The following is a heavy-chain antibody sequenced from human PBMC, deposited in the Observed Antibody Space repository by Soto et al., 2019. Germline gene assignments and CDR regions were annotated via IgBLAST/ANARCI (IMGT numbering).Heavy chain of an antibody. CDR3: ARVGCSGGSCIDY. CDR2: MNSDGSST. V-gene: IGHV3-74*01. J-gene: IGHJ4*02. D-gene: IGHD2-15*01. Sequence: EVQLVESGGGLVQPGGSLRLSCAVSGFTLSSYWMHWVRQVPGKGLVWVSRMNSDGSSTSYADSVKGRFTISRDNAKNTLYLQMNSLRADDTGLDYCARVGCSGGSCIDYWGQGTLVTVTS. CDR1: GFTLSSYW.